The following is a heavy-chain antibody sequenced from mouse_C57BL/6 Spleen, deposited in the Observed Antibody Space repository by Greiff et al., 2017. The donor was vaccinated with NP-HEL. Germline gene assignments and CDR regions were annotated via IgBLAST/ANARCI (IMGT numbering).Heavy chain of an antibody. CDR2: IDPNRGGT. CDR3: ARSVYDYDPAWFAY. D-gene: IGHD2-4*01. V-gene: IGHV1-72*01. Sequence: VQLQQSGAELVKPGASVKLSCKASGYTFTSYWMHWVKQRPGRGLEWIGRIDPNRGGTTYNEKFKSKATLTVDKPSSTAYMQLSSLTSEDSAVDYCARSVYDYDPAWFAYWGQGTLVTVSA. CDR1: GYTFTSYW. J-gene: IGHJ3*01.